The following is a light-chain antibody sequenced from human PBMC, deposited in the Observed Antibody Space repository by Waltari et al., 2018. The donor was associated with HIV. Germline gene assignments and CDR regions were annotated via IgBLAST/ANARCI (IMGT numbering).Light chain of an antibody. CDR1: IGHRSYA. Sequence: QLVLTQSPSASASLGASIKPTCTMNIGHRSYATAWHQQHPGKGPRFLLRLNTNGSLTKGDGIPDRFSGSSSGAERSLTISNLQSEDEADYYCQAWGTGIRGVFGGGTKLTVL. CDR3: QAWGTGIRGV. V-gene: IGLV4-69*01. CDR2: LNTNGSL. J-gene: IGLJ3*02.